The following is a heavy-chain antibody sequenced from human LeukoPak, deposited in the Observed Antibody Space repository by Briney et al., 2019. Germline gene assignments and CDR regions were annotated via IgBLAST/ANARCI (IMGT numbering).Heavy chain of an antibody. D-gene: IGHD2-15*01. CDR2: INHSGST. J-gene: IGHJ4*02. CDR3: ARGRHCSGGSCSFDY. V-gene: IGHV4-34*01. Sequence: PSETLSLTCAVYGGSFSGYYWSWIRQPPGKGLEWIGEINHSGSTNYNPSLKSRVTISVDTSKNQFSLKLSSVTAADTAGYYCARGRHCSGGSCSFDYWGQGTLVTVSS. CDR1: GGSFSGYY.